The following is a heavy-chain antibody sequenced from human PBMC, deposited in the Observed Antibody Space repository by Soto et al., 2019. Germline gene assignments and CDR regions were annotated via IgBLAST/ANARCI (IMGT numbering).Heavy chain of an antibody. CDR2: IIPIFGNT. D-gene: IGHD6-19*01. CDR3: ARGEGIAVAGRVYGY. V-gene: IGHV1-69*05. CDR1: GGTFSSYA. Sequence: SVKVSCKASGGTFSSYAISWVRQTPGQGLEWMGGIIPIFGNTKYSQKFQGRVTITRDTSASTAYMELSSLRSEDTAVYYCARGEGIAVAGRVYGYWGQGTLVTVSS. J-gene: IGHJ4*02.